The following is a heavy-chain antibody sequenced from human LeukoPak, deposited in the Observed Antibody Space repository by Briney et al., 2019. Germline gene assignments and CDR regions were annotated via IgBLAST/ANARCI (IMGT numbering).Heavy chain of an antibody. CDR3: ARDAGYGGNSDY. J-gene: IGHJ4*02. CDR1: GFTFGIFW. D-gene: IGHD4-23*01. CDR2: IKEDGSEK. Sequence: GGSLRLSCGASGFTFGIFWMTWVRQAPGKGLESVAYIKEDGSEKYYVDSVKGRFTISRDNAKNSLCLQMNSLRAEDTGVYYCARDAGYGGNSDYWGQGTLVTVSS. V-gene: IGHV3-7*03.